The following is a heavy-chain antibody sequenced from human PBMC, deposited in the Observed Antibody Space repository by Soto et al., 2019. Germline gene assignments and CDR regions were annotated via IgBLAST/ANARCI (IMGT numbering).Heavy chain of an antibody. V-gene: IGHV3-7*01. CDR3: TRTISALPGDDY. CDR1: GFTFNRYW. D-gene: IGHD6-6*01. CDR2: IKQDGSER. Sequence: EVQLVESGGGLVQPGGSLRRSCAASGFTFNRYWMGCVRQAPGKGPEWLANIKQDGSERYYVDSVKGRFTISRDNVKNSVYLQMNSLRAEDTAVYYCTRTISALPGDDYWGQGTLVTVSS. J-gene: IGHJ4*02.